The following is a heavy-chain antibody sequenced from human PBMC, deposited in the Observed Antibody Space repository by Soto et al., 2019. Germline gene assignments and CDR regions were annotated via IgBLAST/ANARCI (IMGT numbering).Heavy chain of an antibody. Sequence: SETLSLTCAVSGGSISGNNWWSWVRQPPGKGLEWIGEIFHSGSTHYNPSLESRVTIAVDKSKNQFSLKLSSVTAADTAVYYCAKFTDHGSGSYGFDYWGKGTLVTVSS. V-gene: IGHV4-4*02. D-gene: IGHD3-10*01. CDR1: GGSISGNNW. CDR2: IFHSGST. CDR3: AKFTDHGSGSYGFDY. J-gene: IGHJ4*02.